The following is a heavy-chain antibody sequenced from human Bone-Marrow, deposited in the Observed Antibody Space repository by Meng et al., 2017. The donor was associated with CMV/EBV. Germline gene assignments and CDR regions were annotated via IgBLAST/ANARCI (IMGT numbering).Heavy chain of an antibody. CDR1: GFTFSNYW. CDR2: IKQDGSEK. V-gene: IGHV3-7*01. Sequence: GESLKISCAVSGFTFSNYWMSWVRQAPGKGLEWVANIKQDGSEKYYVDSVKGRFTISRDNAKNSLYLQMNNLRAEDTAVYYCARDRIAAIKENYYYYGMDVWGQGTTVTVSS. CDR3: ARDRIAAIKENYYYYGMDV. D-gene: IGHD6-6*01. J-gene: IGHJ6*02.